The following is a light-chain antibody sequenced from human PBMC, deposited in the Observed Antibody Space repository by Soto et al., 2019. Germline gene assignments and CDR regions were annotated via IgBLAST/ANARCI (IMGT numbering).Light chain of an antibody. Sequence: GLTQAPATLRLSPGDRATLSCRASQSVSSYLAWYQQKPGQAPRLLIYDASNRATGIPARFSGSGSGTDFTLTISSLEPEDFAVYYCQQPSNWLTFGGGTKVDIK. CDR1: QSVSSY. J-gene: IGKJ4*01. CDR2: DAS. CDR3: QQPSNWLT. V-gene: IGKV3-11*01.